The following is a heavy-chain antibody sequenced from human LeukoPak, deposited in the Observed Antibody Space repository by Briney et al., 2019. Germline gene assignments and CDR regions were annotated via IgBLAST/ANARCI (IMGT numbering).Heavy chain of an antibody. CDR3: AREPRRVDFDWLFHTGDLDY. V-gene: IGHV3-21*01. Sequence: PGGSLRLSCAASGFTFSSYSMNWVRQAPGKGLEWVSSISSSSSYIYYADSVKGRFTISRANAKNSLYLQMNSLRAEDTAVYYCAREPRRVDFDWLFHTGDLDYWGQGTLVTVSS. CDR1: GFTFSSYS. D-gene: IGHD3-9*01. J-gene: IGHJ4*02. CDR2: ISSSSSYI.